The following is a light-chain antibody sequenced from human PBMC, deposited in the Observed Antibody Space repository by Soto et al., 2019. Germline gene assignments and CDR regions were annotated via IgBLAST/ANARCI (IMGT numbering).Light chain of an antibody. Sequence: QSALTQPRSVSGSPGQSVTISCTGTSSDVGGYNYVSWYQQHPGKAPKLMIHNVSKRHSGVTDRFSGSKSGNTASLTISGLQADDEADYYCCSYAGRYNSVVFGGGTKLTVL. CDR3: CSYAGRYNSVV. V-gene: IGLV2-11*01. CDR1: SSDVGGYNY. CDR2: NVS. J-gene: IGLJ2*01.